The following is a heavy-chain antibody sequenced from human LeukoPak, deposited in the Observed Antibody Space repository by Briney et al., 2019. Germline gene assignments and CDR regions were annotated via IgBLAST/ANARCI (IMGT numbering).Heavy chain of an antibody. Sequence: GGSLRLSCAASGFTFSSYGMHWVRQAPGKGREGVAFIRYDGSNKYYADSVKGRFTISRDNSKNTLYLQMNSLRAEDTAVYYCAKLYDYVWGSYRSYDAFDIWGQGTMVTVSS. D-gene: IGHD3-16*02. CDR2: IRYDGSNK. CDR3: AKLYDYVWGSYRSYDAFDI. CDR1: GFTFSSYG. V-gene: IGHV3-30*02. J-gene: IGHJ3*02.